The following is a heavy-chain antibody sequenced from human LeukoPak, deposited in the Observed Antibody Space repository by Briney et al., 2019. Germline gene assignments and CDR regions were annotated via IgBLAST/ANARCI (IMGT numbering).Heavy chain of an antibody. CDR1: GGSISSSSYY. CDR2: IYYSGST. Sequence: PSETLSLTCTVSGGSISSSSYYWGWIRQPPGKGLEWIGSIYYSGSTYYNPSLKSRVTISVDTSKNQFSLKLSSVTAADTAVYYCARDRSGWYSPTFPFDYWGQGTLVTVSS. J-gene: IGHJ4*02. V-gene: IGHV4-39*07. D-gene: IGHD6-19*01. CDR3: ARDRSGWYSPTFPFDY.